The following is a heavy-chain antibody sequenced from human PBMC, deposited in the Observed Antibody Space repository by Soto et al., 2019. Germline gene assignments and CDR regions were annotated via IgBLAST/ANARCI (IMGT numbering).Heavy chain of an antibody. Sequence: GGSLRLSCAACGFSFSSYAMHWVRQAPGKGLEWVAGISYDGSNKYYADSVKGRFTISRDNSKNTLYLQMNSLRAEDTAVFYCARGPSSLTRLDNWGQGTLVTVSS. D-gene: IGHD2-2*01. V-gene: IGHV3-30-3*01. J-gene: IGHJ4*02. CDR2: ISYDGSNK. CDR1: GFSFSSYA. CDR3: ARGPSSLTRLDN.